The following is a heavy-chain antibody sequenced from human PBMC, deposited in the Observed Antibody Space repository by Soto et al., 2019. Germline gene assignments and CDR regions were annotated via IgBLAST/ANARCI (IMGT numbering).Heavy chain of an antibody. CDR1: GFTFGNFW. J-gene: IGHJ5*02. Sequence: PGGSLRLSCATSGFTFGNFWMDWVRQAPGKGLEWVSAISGSGGSTYYADSVKGRFTISRDNSKNTLYLQMNSLRAEDTAVYYCANKREDYPFPAQYSGSYSQLSWGQGTLVTVSS. V-gene: IGHV3-23*01. CDR2: ISGSGGST. CDR3: ANKREDYPFPAQYSGSYSQLS. D-gene: IGHD1-26*01.